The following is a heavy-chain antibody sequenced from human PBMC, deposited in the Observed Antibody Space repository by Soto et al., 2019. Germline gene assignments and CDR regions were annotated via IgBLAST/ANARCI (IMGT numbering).Heavy chain of an antibody. D-gene: IGHD3-16*01. Sequence: SETLSLTCTVSGGSISGYYWSWIRQSPGKELECIGYIYPGGSTNYNPSLKSRVTTSVDTSKSQFSLKLSSVIAADTAVYYCARGIGDVHFDYWGQGTVVTVSS. CDR2: IYPGGST. V-gene: IGHV4-59*13. CDR3: ARGIGDVHFDY. CDR1: GGSISGYY. J-gene: IGHJ4*02.